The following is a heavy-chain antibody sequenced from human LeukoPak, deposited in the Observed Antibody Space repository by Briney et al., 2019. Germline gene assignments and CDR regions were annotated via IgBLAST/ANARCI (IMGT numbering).Heavy chain of an antibody. D-gene: IGHD4-17*01. J-gene: IGHJ6*02. CDR2: IYPGDSDT. CDR3: ARQGTVTNYGMDV. CDR1: GYSFTSYW. V-gene: IGHV5-51*01. Sequence: GESLKISCKGSGYSFTSYWIGWVRQVPGKGLEWMGIIYPGDSDTRYSPSFQGQVTISADKSISTAYLQWSSLKASDTAMYYCARQGTVTNYGMDVWGQGTTVTVSS.